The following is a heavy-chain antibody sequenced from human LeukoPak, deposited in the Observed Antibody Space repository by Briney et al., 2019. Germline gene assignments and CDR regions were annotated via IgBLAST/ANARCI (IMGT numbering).Heavy chain of an antibody. V-gene: IGHV4-38-2*02. CDR3: ARGIVGATTDDY. Sequence: SETLSLTCTVSGYSINSGYTWGWIRQPPGKGLEWIGNIYHSGGTYYNPSLTSRVTISVDTSKNQFSLKLSSVTAADTAVYYCARGIVGATTDDYWGQGTLVTVSS. CDR2: IYHSGGT. D-gene: IGHD1-26*01. J-gene: IGHJ4*02. CDR1: GYSINSGYT.